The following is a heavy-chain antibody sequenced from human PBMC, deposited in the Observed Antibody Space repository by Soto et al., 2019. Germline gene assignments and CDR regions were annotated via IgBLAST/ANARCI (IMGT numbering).Heavy chain of an antibody. CDR1: GFTFSSYG. J-gene: IGHJ3*01. CDR2: IWYDGSNK. CDR3: ARDPIVYYYDSSGYPSPS. Sequence: QVQLVESGGGVVQPGRSLRLSCAASGFTFSSYGMHWVRQAPGKGLEWVAVIWYDGSNKYYADSVKGRFTISRDNSKNTLYLQMNSRRAEDKAGYYCARDPIVYYYDSSGYPSPSWGQGTMVTVSS. D-gene: IGHD3-22*01. V-gene: IGHV3-33*01.